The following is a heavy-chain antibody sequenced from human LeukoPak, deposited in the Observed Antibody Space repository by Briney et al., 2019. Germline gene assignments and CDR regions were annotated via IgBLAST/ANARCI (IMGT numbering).Heavy chain of an antibody. D-gene: IGHD6-13*01. CDR3: ARVGSSSWYGPFDY. V-gene: IGHV4-59*01. Sequence: PSETLSLTCTVSGDSISNYYWSWIRQPPPTGLGRIGYIYYSGTTNYNPSLKSRVTISVDTSKNQFSLKLSSVTAADTAVYYCARVGSSSWYGPFDYWGQGTLVTVSS. J-gene: IGHJ4*02. CDR1: GDSISNYY. CDR2: IYYSGTT.